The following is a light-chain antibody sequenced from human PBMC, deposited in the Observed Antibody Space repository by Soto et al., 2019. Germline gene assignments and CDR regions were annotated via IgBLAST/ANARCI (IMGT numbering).Light chain of an antibody. CDR3: TSYAGSNIWV. Sequence: SALTQPPSASGSPGQSVTISCPGTSSDVGAYNYVSWYQQYPGKAPKLMIYEVSKRPSGVPDRFSGSKSGKTASLTVSGLQPEDEADYYCTSYAGSNIWVFGGGTKVTVL. CDR2: EVS. V-gene: IGLV2-8*01. CDR1: SSDVGAYNY. J-gene: IGLJ3*02.